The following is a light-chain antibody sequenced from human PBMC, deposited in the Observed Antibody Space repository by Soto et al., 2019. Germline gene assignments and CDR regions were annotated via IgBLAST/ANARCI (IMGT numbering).Light chain of an antibody. J-gene: IGKJ1*01. V-gene: IGKV1-5*01. CDR2: DAS. CDR3: QQYNSYWT. Sequence: DIQMTQSPSTLSASVGDRFTITCRASQSISSRLAWYQQKPGKAPKLLIYDASSLESGVPSRLSGSGSGTEFTLTISSLQPDDFATYYCQQYNSYWTFGQGTKVDIK. CDR1: QSISSR.